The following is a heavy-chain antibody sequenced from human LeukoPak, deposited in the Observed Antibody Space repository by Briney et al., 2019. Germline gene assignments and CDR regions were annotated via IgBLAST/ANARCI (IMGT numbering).Heavy chain of an antibody. V-gene: IGHV3-49*04. J-gene: IGHJ6*02. CDR3: TRGVLLWFGEFGLDV. D-gene: IGHD3-10*01. CDR1: GFTFGDYA. Sequence: GGSLRLSCTASGFTFGDYAMSWVRQAPGKGLEWVSFIRSKAYGGTTEYAASVKGRFTISRDDSKSIAYLQMNSLKTEDTAVYYCTRGVLLWFGEFGLDVWGQGTTVTVSS. CDR2: IRSKAYGGTT.